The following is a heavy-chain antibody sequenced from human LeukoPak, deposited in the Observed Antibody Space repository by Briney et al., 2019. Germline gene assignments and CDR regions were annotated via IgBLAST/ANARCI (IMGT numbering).Heavy chain of an antibody. CDR1: GFTVSSNY. CDR3: ARGPRYFDWLFLYYFDY. Sequence: HPGGSLRLSCAASGFTVSSNYMSWVRQAPGKGLEWVSVIYSGGSTYYADSVKGRFTISRDNSKNTLYLQMNSLRAEDTAVYYCARGPRYFDWLFLYYFDYWGQGTLVTVSS. V-gene: IGHV3-66*01. D-gene: IGHD3-9*01. CDR2: IYSGGST. J-gene: IGHJ4*02.